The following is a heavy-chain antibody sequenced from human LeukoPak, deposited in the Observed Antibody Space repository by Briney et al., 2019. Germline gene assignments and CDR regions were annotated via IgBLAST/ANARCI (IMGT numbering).Heavy chain of an antibody. CDR2: ISGSGGST. Sequence: PGGSLRLSCAASGFTFSDYAMTWVRQAPGKGLEWVSAISGSGGSTYYADSVKGRFTVSRDNSKNTLYLQMNSLRADDTAIYYCAKDPYCNSATCYGGGDYWGQGTLVTVSS. CDR3: AKDPYCNSATCYGGGDY. D-gene: IGHD2-2*01. CDR1: GFTFSDYA. J-gene: IGHJ4*02. V-gene: IGHV3-23*01.